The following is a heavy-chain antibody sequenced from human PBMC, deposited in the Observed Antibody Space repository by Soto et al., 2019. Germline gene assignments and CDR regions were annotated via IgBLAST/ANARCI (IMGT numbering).Heavy chain of an antibody. Sequence: EVQLVESEGGFVQRGGSLRLSCAASGFTFSDYWMHWVRQAPGQGLVWVSHIQSDGSKRTYADSVKGRFTISRDNAKNRLYLQMNRRRGEETAVYYCVRGDRGGFDLWGQGTAVTVSS. J-gene: IGHJ3*01. D-gene: IGHD2-21*02. CDR3: VRGDRGGFDL. V-gene: IGHV3-74*01. CDR2: IQSDGSKR. CDR1: GFTFSDYW.